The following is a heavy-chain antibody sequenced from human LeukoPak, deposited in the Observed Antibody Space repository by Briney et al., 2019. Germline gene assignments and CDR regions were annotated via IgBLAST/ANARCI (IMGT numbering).Heavy chain of an antibody. Sequence: PSQTLSLTCAVSGGSISSGGYSWRWIRQPPGKGLEWIGYIYHSGSTYYNPSLKSRVTISVDRSKNQFSLKLSSVTAADTAVYYCARAHGDYVDWFDPWGQGTLVTVSS. V-gene: IGHV4-30-2*01. CDR2: IYHSGST. D-gene: IGHD4-17*01. CDR1: GGSISSGGYS. CDR3: ARAHGDYVDWFDP. J-gene: IGHJ5*02.